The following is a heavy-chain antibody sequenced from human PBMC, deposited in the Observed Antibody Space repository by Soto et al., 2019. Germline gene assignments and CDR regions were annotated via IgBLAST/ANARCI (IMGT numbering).Heavy chain of an antibody. CDR1: GYSFASYW. CDR2: IYPGDSDT. D-gene: IGHD6-6*01. V-gene: IGHV5-51*01. CDR3: ARSSPSVARYYYYGMDV. J-gene: IGHJ6*02. Sequence: GESLKISCKGSGYSFASYWIGWVRQMPGKGLEWMGIIYPGDSDTRYSPSFQGQVTISADKSISTAYLQWSSLKASDTAMYYCARSSPSVARYYYYGMDVWGQGTTVTVSS.